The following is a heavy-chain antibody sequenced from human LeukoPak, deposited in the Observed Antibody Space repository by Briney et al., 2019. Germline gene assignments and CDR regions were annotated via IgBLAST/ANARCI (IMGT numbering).Heavy chain of an antibody. CDR2: ISSSSSYI. CDR3: ARDHHSSGWSRGFDY. Sequence: GGSLRLSCAASGFTFSSYSTNWVRQAPGKGLEWVSSISSSSSYIYYADSVKGRFTISRDNAKNSLYLQMNSLRAEDTAVYYCARDHHSSGWSRGFDYWGQGTPVTVSS. CDR1: GFTFSSYS. J-gene: IGHJ4*02. V-gene: IGHV3-21*01. D-gene: IGHD6-19*01.